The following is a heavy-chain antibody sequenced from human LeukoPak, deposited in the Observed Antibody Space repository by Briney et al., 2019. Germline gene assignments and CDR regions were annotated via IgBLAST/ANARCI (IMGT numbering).Heavy chain of an antibody. CDR3: ARKNEQPVFDF. V-gene: IGHV1-18*01. D-gene: IGHD6-13*01. Sequence: ASVKVSCKASGYTFSSYGINWVRQAPGQGLEWVGWISVYSGNSNYAQTLRGRVSMTTDTSTSTAYMELRSLRSDDTAVYYCARKNEQPVFDFWGQGTLVTVSS. CDR2: ISVYSGNS. CDR1: GYTFSSYG. J-gene: IGHJ4*02.